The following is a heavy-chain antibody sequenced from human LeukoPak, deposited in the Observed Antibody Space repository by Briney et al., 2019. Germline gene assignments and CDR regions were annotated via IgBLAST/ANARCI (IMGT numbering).Heavy chain of an antibody. Sequence: ASVKVSCKASGYTFTDYYVHWMRRAPGLGLEWMGVINPGNNKTTYAQKFQDRVNMTRDTSTSTVYLELSSLTSDDTAIYYCARVTSPARRGRTLVAAAATPFDFWGQGTLVTVSS. CDR1: GYTFTDYY. CDR3: ARVTSPARRGRTLVAAAATPFDF. CDR2: INPGNNKT. J-gene: IGHJ4*02. D-gene: IGHD6-13*01. V-gene: IGHV1-46*01.